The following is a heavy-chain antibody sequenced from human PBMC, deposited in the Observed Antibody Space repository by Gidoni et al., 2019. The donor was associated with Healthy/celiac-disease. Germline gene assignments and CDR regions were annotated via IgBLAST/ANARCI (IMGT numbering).Heavy chain of an antibody. CDR1: VVSISSSSYY. Sequence: LQLQESAPVLVQPSETLSLTCTVSVVSISSSSYYWGWIRQPPGKGLEWIGSIYYSGSNYYNPYLKSRVTISVDTSKNQFSLKLSSVTAADTAVYYCASFYGSGTPVYYYGMDVWGQGTTVTVSS. CDR2: IYYSGSN. CDR3: ASFYGSGTPVYYYGMDV. V-gene: IGHV4-39*07. J-gene: IGHJ6*02. D-gene: IGHD3-10*01.